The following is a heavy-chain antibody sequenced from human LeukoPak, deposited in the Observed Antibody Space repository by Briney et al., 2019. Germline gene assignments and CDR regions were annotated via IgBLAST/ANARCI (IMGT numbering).Heavy chain of an antibody. CDR1: GFTFNNYA. Sequence: GGSLRLSCAGSGFTFNNYAMSWVRRAPRKGLEWVSTIMIGGDGKHYADSVKGRFTISRYSSKSTLFLQREHLRADDTAVYYCVRADLLNCYPSSCTLLDKWGQGPLVTVSS. J-gene: IGHJ4*02. V-gene: IGHV3-23*01. CDR2: IMIGGDGK. CDR3: VRADLLNCYPSSCTLLDK. D-gene: IGHD2-2*01.